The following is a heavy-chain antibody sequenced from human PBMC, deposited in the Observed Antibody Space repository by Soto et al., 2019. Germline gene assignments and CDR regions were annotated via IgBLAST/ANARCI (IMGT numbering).Heavy chain of an antibody. CDR3: NLLSGRSWSAGGFDP. CDR1: GYSFTSYW. D-gene: IGHD6-13*01. CDR2: IYPGDSDT. J-gene: IGHJ5*02. V-gene: IGHV5-51*01. Sequence: GESLKISCKGSGYSFTSYWIGWVRQMPGKGLEWMGIIYPGDSDTRYSPSFQGQVTISADKSISTAYLQWSSLKASDTAMYYCNLLSGRSWSAGGFDPWGQGTLVTVSS.